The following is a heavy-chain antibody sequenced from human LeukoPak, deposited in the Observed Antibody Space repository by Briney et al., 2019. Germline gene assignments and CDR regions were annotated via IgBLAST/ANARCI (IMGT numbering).Heavy chain of an antibody. J-gene: IGHJ3*02. CDR1: GFTFSSHA. CDR2: ISDGGGTT. D-gene: IGHD2-2*01. V-gene: IGHV3-23*01. Sequence: GGFLRLSCAASGFTFSSHAMSWVRQAPGKGLEWVSAISDGGGTTFYADSVKGRFAISRDNSKNTLFLQMNSLRAEDTALYYCAKRPSSSTTGSASAFDIWGQGTMVTVSS. CDR3: AKRPSSSTTGSASAFDI.